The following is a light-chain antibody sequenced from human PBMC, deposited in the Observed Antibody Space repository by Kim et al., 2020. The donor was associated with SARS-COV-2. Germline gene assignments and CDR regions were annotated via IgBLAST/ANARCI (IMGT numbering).Light chain of an antibody. V-gene: IGKV1-17*01. CDR2: TAS. CDR1: QDIVDD. Sequence: ASRGDSVHMTCRASQDIVDDLGWYQQRAGKAPQRLIYTASRLQSGVPSRFSGSGSETEFTLTISSLQPEDVATYYCLQHDNYPPTFGQGTKVDIK. J-gene: IGKJ1*01. CDR3: LQHDNYPPT.